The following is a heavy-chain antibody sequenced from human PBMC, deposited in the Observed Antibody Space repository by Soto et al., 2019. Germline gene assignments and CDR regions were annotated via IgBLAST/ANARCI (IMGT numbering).Heavy chain of an antibody. J-gene: IGHJ6*02. CDR2: IIPIFGTA. V-gene: IGHV1-69*13. Sequence: SVKVSCKASGGTFSSYPISWVRQAPGQGLEWMGGIIPIFGTANYAQKFQGRVTITADESTSTAYMELSSLRSEDTAVYYCARAWLGTIFGVAIYGMDVWGQGTTVTVSS. CDR1: GGTFSSYP. CDR3: ARAWLGTIFGVAIYGMDV. D-gene: IGHD3-3*01.